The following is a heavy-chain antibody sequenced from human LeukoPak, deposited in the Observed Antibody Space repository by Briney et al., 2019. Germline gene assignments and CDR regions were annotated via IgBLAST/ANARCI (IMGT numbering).Heavy chain of an antibody. CDR3: ARRLGDDFWSGYYSP. CDR2: ISAYNGNT. D-gene: IGHD3-3*01. Sequence: ASVKVSCKASGYTFTSYGISWVRQAPGQGLEWMGWISAYNGNTNYAQKLQGRVTMTTDTSTSTAYMELRSLRSDDTAVYYCARRLGDDFWSGYYSPWDQGTLVTVSS. V-gene: IGHV1-18*01. CDR1: GYTFTSYG. J-gene: IGHJ5*02.